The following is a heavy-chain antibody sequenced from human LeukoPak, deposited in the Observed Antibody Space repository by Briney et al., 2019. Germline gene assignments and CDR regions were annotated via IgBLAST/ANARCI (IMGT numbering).Heavy chain of an antibody. D-gene: IGHD6-13*01. CDR1: GYTFTGYY. Sequence: ASVKVSCKASGYTFTGYYMHWMRQAPGQGLEWMGWINPNSGGTNYAQKFQGRVTMTRDTSISTAYMELSRLRSDDTAVYYCAIPSIQQLVPYNWFDPWGQGTLVTVSS. CDR3: AIPSIQQLVPYNWFDP. J-gene: IGHJ5*02. V-gene: IGHV1-2*02. CDR2: INPNSGGT.